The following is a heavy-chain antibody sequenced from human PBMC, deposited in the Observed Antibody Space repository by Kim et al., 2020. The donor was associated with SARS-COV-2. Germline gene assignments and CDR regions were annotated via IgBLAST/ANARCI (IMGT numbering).Heavy chain of an antibody. J-gene: IGHJ3*02. V-gene: IGHV2-70*01. CDR3: ARMKDEDDAFDI. Sequence: YYITSLKTRLTISKDTSKNQVVLTMTKMDPVDTATYYCARMKDEDDAFDIWGQGTMVTVSS.